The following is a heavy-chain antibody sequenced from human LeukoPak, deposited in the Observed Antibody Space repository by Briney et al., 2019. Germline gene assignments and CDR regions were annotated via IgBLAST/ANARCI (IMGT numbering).Heavy chain of an antibody. J-gene: IGHJ3*02. Sequence: GGSLRLSCAASGFTFSNYWMHWVRQAPGKGLEWVGRIKSKTDGGTTDYAAPVKGRFTISRDDSKNTLYLQMNSLKTEDTAVYYCTTALPQSLDAFDIWGQGTMVTVSS. CDR3: TTALPQSLDAFDI. CDR2: IKSKTDGGTT. CDR1: GFTFSNYW. V-gene: IGHV3-15*01.